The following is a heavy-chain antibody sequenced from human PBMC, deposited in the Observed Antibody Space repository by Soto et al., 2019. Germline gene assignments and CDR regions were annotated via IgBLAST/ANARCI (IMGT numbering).Heavy chain of an antibody. D-gene: IGHD1-1*01. V-gene: IGHV3-30-3*01. CDR2: ISYDGSDK. Sequence: QVHLVESGGGVVQPGRSLRLSCAASGFTFSNYAMHWVRQAPGKGLEWVAVISYDGSDKYNANSVKGRFTISRDNSKNTLYLQMKSMRAEATAVYYCSGETGPTDYNLCSCDMDVWGQRATCTV. CDR3: SGETGPTDYNLCSCDMDV. J-gene: IGHJ6*02. CDR1: GFTFSNYA.